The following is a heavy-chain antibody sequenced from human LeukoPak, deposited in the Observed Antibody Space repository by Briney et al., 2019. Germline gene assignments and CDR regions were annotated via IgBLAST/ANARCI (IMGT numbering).Heavy chain of an antibody. CDR2: IYSGGST. D-gene: IGHD3-3*01. CDR3: ARDAKRRAGRDFWSGYPNTHYYYGMDV. J-gene: IGHJ6*02. CDR1: GFTVSSNY. Sequence: GGSLRLSCAASGFTVSSNYVSWVRQAPGKGLEWVSVIYSGGSTYYADSVKGRFTISRDNSKNTLYLQMNSLRAEDTAVYYCARDAKRRAGRDFWSGYPNTHYYYGMDVWGQGTTVTVSS. V-gene: IGHV3-66*01.